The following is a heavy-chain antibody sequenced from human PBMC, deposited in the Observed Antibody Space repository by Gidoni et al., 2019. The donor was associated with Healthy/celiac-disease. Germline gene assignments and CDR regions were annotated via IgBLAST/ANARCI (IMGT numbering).Heavy chain of an antibody. CDR2: IYSSGST. V-gene: IGHV4-39*01. Sequence: QLQLQESGPGLVKPSETLSLTCTVSGGSISSSSYYWGWIRQPPGKGLEWIGSIYSSGSTYYNPSLKSRVTISVDTSKNQFSLKLSSVTAADTAVYYCARHLTYYYDSSGSEWGYWGQGTLVTVSS. J-gene: IGHJ4*02. CDR3: ARHLTYYYDSSGSEWGY. D-gene: IGHD3-22*01. CDR1: GGSISSSSYY.